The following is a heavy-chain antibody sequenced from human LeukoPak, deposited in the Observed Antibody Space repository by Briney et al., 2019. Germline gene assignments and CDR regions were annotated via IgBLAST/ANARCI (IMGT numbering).Heavy chain of an antibody. CDR2: ISYDGSNK. CDR1: GFTFSSYA. D-gene: IGHD2-21*01. V-gene: IGHV3-30*04. CDR3: AKAPVTSCRGAYCYPFDY. J-gene: IGHJ4*02. Sequence: GGSLRLSCAASGFTFSSYAMHWVRQAPGKGLEWVAVISYDGSNKYYADSVKGRFTISRDNSKNTLYLQMNSLRAEDAAVYYCAKAPVTSCRGAYCYPFDYWGQGTLVTVSS.